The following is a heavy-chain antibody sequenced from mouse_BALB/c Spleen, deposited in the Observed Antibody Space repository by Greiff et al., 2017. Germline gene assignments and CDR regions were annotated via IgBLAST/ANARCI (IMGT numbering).Heavy chain of an antibody. CDR1: GYSITSGYY. CDR3: ARELNWDGDYFDY. CDR2: ISYDGSN. D-gene: IGHD4-1*01. Sequence: EVKVEESGPGLVKPSQSLSLTCSVTGYSITSGYYWNWIRQFPGNKLEWMGYISYDGSNNYNPSLKNRISITRDTSKNQFFLKLNSVTTEDTATYYCARELNWDGDYFDYWGQGTTLTVSS. J-gene: IGHJ2*01. V-gene: IGHV3-6*02.